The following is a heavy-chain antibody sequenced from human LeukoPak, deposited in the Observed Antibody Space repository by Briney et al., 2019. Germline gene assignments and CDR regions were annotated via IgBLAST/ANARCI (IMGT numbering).Heavy chain of an antibody. D-gene: IGHD6-13*01. CDR1: GFTFSSYG. CDR2: IWYDGSNK. J-gene: IGHJ4*02. Sequence: GGSLGLSCAASGFTFSSYGMHWVRQAPGKGLEWVAVIWYDGSNKYYADSVKGRFTVSRDNSKNTLYLQMNSLRAEDTAVYYCARGTQQLNFWGQGTLVTVSS. CDR3: ARGTQQLNF. V-gene: IGHV3-33*01.